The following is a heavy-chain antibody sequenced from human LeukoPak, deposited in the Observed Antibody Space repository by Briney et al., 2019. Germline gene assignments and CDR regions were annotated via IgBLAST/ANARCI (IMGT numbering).Heavy chain of an antibody. Sequence: PGGSLRLSCAASGFDVGRNYMTWVRQPPGKGLEWIGEIHHDGRINYNPSLKSRVTLSVDKSKNQFSLRLNSVTAADTAMYYCARSHDHLWGNYPDYWGQGTLVTVSS. CDR1: GFDVGRNY. CDR2: IHHDGRI. V-gene: IGHV4-4*02. D-gene: IGHD3-16*02. J-gene: IGHJ4*02. CDR3: ARSHDHLWGNYPDY.